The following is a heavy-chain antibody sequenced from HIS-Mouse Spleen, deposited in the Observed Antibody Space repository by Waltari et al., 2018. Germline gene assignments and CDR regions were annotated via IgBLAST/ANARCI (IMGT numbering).Heavy chain of an antibody. J-gene: IGHJ6*02. CDR2: IYHSGST. D-gene: IGHD6-13*01. CDR3: ARALEYSSSWYYYYGMDV. Sequence: QVQLQESGPGLVKPSETLSLTCTVSGYSISSGYYWGWIRQPPGKGLEWIGSIYHSGSTSYHPSLKSRVTISVDTSKNQFSLKLSSVTAADPAVYYCARALEYSSSWYYYYGMDVWGQGTTVTVSS. V-gene: IGHV4-38-2*02. CDR1: GYSISSGYY.